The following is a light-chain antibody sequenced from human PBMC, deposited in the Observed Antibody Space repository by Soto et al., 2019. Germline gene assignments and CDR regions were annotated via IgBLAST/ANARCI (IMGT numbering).Light chain of an antibody. J-gene: IGKJ1*01. CDR2: DAS. V-gene: IGKV1-5*01. Sequence: DIQMTQSPSSLSPSVGDRVTITCRASRSISDWLAWYQQKPGKAPELLIFDASNLKSGVSSRFSGSGSGTEFTLTISRLQPVYFATYYCLQSTSHSCTFVHRT. CDR1: RSISDW. CDR3: LQSTSHSCT.